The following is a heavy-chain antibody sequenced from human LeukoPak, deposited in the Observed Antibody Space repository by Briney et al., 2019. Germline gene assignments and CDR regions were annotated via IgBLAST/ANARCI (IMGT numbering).Heavy chain of an antibody. CDR1: GGSFSGYY. CDR2: IYYSGST. V-gene: IGHV4-31*11. CDR3: ARVGAARIDY. Sequence: PSETLSLTCAVYGGSFSGYYWSWIRQHPGKGLEWIGYIYYSGSTYYNPSLKSRVTISVDTSKNQFSLKLSSVTAADTAVYYCARVGAARIDYWGQGTLVTVSS. D-gene: IGHD6-6*01. J-gene: IGHJ4*02.